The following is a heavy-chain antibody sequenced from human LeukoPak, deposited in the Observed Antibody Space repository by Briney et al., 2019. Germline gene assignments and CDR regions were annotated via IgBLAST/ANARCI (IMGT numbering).Heavy chain of an antibody. CDR3: ARNRLSITTVTTLDY. Sequence: GGSLRLSCAASGFTFSSYGMHWVRQAPGKGLEWVAVIWYDGSNKYYADSVKGRFTISRDNSKNTLYLQMNSLRAEDTAVYYCARNRLSITTVTTLDYWGQGTLVTVSS. D-gene: IGHD4-17*01. CDR1: GFTFSSYG. J-gene: IGHJ4*02. CDR2: IWYDGSNK. V-gene: IGHV3-33*01.